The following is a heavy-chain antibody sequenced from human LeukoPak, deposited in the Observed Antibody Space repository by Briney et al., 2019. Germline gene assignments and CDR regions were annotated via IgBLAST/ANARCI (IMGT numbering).Heavy chain of an antibody. CDR3: AKGDCSGGSCYPNFDY. D-gene: IGHD2-15*01. CDR1: GFTFSSYA. V-gene: IGHV3-23*01. J-gene: IGHJ4*02. CDR2: ISGSGGST. Sequence: GGSLRLSCAASGFTFSSYAMSWVRQAPGKGLEWVAAISGSGGSTYYADSVKGRFTISRDNSKNTLYLQMNSLRAEDTAVYYCAKGDCSGGSCYPNFDYWGQGTLVTVSS.